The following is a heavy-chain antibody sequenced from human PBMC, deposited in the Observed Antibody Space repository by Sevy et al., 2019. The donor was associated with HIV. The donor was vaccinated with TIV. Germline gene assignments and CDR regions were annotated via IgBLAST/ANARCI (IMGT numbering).Heavy chain of an antibody. V-gene: IGHV3-7*04. CDR1: GFSVRSYW. CDR3: ARGNCGSFDY. CDR2: IKQDESEK. D-gene: IGHD2-21*01. Sequence: GGSLRLSCAASGFSVRSYWMHWVRQAPGKGVGWVANIKQDESEKYYVASVKGRFTISRDNAKNSVYLQMDSLRTEDSAIYYCARGNCGSFDYWGQGTLVTVSS. J-gene: IGHJ4*02.